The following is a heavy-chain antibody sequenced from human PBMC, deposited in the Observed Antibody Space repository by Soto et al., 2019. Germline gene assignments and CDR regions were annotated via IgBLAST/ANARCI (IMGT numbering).Heavy chain of an antibody. Sequence: SETLSLTCTVSGGSISSYYWSWIRQPPGKGLEWIGYIYYSGSTNYNPSLKSRVTISVDTSKNQFSLKLSSVTAADTAVYYCARHGSGSYYTLQPYFDYWGQGTLVTVSS. D-gene: IGHD3-10*01. V-gene: IGHV4-59*08. CDR3: ARHGSGSYYTLQPYFDY. J-gene: IGHJ4*02. CDR2: IYYSGST. CDR1: GGSISSYY.